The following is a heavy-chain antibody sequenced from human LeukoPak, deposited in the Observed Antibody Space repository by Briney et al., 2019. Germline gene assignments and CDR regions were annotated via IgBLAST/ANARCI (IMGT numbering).Heavy chain of an antibody. CDR2: IGGSGGFIT. V-gene: IGHV3-23*01. D-gene: IGHD5-12*01. J-gene: IGHJ4*02. CDR1: GFTFNTYG. Sequence: RPGGTLRLSCAASGFTFNTYGMSWVRQAPGKGLEWVSGIGGSGGFITYYADSVKGRFTVSRDNSKNTLYLQMDSLRADDTAIYYCTRDLGWLHYADWGQGTLVTVSS. CDR3: TRDLGWLHYAD.